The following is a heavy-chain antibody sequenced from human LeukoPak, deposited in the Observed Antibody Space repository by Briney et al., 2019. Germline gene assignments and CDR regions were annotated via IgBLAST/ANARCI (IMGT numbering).Heavy chain of an antibody. CDR2: IKQDGSEK. J-gene: IGHJ4*02. CDR1: GFTFSIYW. V-gene: IGHV3-7*03. CDR3: ARGYCSGGSCYNFDY. Sequence: GGSLRLSCVASGFTFSIYWMTWVRQAPGKGLEWVANIKQDGSEKYYVDSVKGRFTISRDNSKNTLYLQMNSLRAEDTAVYYCARGYCSGGSCYNFDYWGQGTLVTVSS. D-gene: IGHD2-15*01.